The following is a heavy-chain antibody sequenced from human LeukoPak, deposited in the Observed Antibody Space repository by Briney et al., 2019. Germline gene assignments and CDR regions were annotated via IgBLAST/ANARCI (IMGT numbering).Heavy chain of an antibody. J-gene: IGHJ4*02. D-gene: IGHD1-26*01. CDR2: ISDDGSNK. CDR3: ASNSSGSYYIDY. V-gene: IGHV3-30*03. CDR1: GFTFSSYA. Sequence: GSLRLSCAASGFTFSSYAMHWVRQAPGKGLEWVAVISDDGSNKYYGDSVKGRFTISRDNSKNTLYLQMNSLRAEDTAVYYCASNSSGSYYIDYWGQGTLVTVSS.